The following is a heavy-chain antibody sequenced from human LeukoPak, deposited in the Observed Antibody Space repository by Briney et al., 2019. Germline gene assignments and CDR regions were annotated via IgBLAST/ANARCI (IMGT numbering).Heavy chain of an antibody. J-gene: IGHJ4*02. CDR2: IWYDGSNK. D-gene: IGHD6-13*01. CDR1: GFTFSSYG. Sequence: GGSLRLSCAASGFTFSSYGMHWVRQAPGKGLEWVAVIWYDGSNKYYADSVKGRFTISRDNSKNTLYLQMNSLRAEDTAVYYCAKERSYSSSWYGVFDYWGQGTLVTVSS. V-gene: IGHV3-33*06. CDR3: AKERSYSSSWYGVFDY.